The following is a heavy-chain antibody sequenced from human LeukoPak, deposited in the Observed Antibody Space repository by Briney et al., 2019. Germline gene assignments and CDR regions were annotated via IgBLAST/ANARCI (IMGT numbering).Heavy chain of an antibody. J-gene: IGHJ5*02. CDR1: GYTFTSYG. D-gene: IGHD3-16*01. Sequence: GASVKVSCKASGYTFTSYGISWVRQAPGQGLEWMGWISAYNGNTNYAQKLQGRVTMTTDTSTSTAYMELRSLRSDDTTVYYCARVADYVWGSYVDPWGQGTLVTVSS. CDR3: ARVADYVWGSYVDP. V-gene: IGHV1-18*01. CDR2: ISAYNGNT.